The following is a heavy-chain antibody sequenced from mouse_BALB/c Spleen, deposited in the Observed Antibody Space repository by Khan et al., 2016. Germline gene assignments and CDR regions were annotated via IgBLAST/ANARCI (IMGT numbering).Heavy chain of an antibody. CDR2: ISYSGST. CDR3: ARFYYGGEGYYFDY. CDR1: GYSITSDYA. V-gene: IGHV3-2*02. Sequence: VELKESGPGLVKPSQSLYLTCTVTGYSITSDYAWNWLRQFPGNKLEWMAYISYSGSTSYYPSLNSRISITRDPSKNHVFLQFNSVTTEDTSTYYCARFYYGGEGYYFDYWGQGTTLTCSS. J-gene: IGHJ2*01. D-gene: IGHD1-1*02.